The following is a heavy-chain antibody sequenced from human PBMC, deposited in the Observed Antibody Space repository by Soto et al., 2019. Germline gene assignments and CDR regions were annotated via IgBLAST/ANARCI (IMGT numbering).Heavy chain of an antibody. Sequence: SQTLSLTCAISGDSVSSNSAAWNWIRQSPSRGLEWLGRTYYRTKWYNDYAVSVKSRITINPDTSKKHFSLQLNSVTHEDTAVYYCARDPFPLTGDAFDIWGQGTMVTVSS. CDR3: ARDPFPLTGDAFDI. CDR1: GDSVSSNSAA. J-gene: IGHJ3*02. D-gene: IGHD7-27*01. CDR2: TYYRTKWYN. V-gene: IGHV6-1*01.